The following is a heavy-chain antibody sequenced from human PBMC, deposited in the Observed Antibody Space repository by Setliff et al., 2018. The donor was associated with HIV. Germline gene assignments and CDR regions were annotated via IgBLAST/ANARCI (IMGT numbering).Heavy chain of an antibody. Sequence: PGGSLRLSCAASDFTLNSARINWVRQVPGKGLQWVGRIKTRAEGDITDSVKGRFTISRDNSKNTLYLEMNSLRPEDTAVYYCAKGALCGRNRDVCFDPWGQGTLVTVSS. CDR1: DFTLNSAR. CDR3: AKGALCGRNRDVCFDP. D-gene: IGHD1-26*01. V-gene: IGHV3-66*03. J-gene: IGHJ5*02. CDR2: IKTRAEGD.